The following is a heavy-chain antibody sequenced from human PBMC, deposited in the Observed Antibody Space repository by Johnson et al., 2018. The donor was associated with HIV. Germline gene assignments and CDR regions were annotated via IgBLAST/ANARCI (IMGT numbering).Heavy chain of an antibody. Sequence: QVQLVESGGGVVQPGRSVRLSCVASGFSFNRYAMHWVRQAPGNGLEWVAVISFDGSNKYQADSVKGRFTISRDSSKNTLYLQMNSLRAEDTAVYYCARGGRVYDSSGYYAFDIWGQGTMVTVSS. CDR1: GFSFNRYA. CDR3: ARGGRVYDSSGYYAFDI. J-gene: IGHJ3*02. D-gene: IGHD3-22*01. CDR2: ISFDGSNK. V-gene: IGHV3-30*04.